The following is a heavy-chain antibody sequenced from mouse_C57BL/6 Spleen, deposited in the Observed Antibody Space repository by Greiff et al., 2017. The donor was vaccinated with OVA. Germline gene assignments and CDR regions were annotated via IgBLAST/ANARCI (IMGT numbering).Heavy chain of an antibody. CDR2: IYPGSGST. CDR1: GYTFTSYW. D-gene: IGHD2-4*01. Sequence: QVQLQQPGAELVKPGASVKMSCKASGYTFTSYWITWVKQRPGQGLEWIGDIYPGSGSTNYNEKFKSKATLTVDTSSSTDYMQLSSLTSEDSAVYYCARRGDYDDPSYAMDYWGQGTSVTVSS. J-gene: IGHJ4*01. V-gene: IGHV1-55*01. CDR3: ARRGDYDDPSYAMDY.